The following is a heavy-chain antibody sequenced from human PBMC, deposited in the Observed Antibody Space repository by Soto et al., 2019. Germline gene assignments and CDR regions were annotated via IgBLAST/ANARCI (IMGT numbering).Heavy chain of an antibody. CDR2: IYWDDDK. CDR3: VHRPDGYNYFDY. J-gene: IGHJ4*02. D-gene: IGHD5-12*01. CDR1: GFSLSTSGVG. V-gene: IGHV2-5*02. Sequence: KSGPTLVNPTQTLTLTCTFSGFSLSTSGVGVGWIRQPPGKALEWLALIYWDDDKRYSPSLKSRLTITKDTSKNQVVLTMTNMDPVDTATYHCVHRPDGYNYFDYWGQGTLVTVSS.